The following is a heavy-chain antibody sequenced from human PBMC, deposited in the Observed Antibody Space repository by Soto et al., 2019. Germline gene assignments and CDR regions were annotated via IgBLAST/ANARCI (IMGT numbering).Heavy chain of an antibody. D-gene: IGHD2-15*01. Sequence: GGSLRLSCAASGFTFSSYGMHWVRRAPGKGLEWVAVISYDGSNKYYADSVKGRFTISRDNSKNTLYLQMNSLRAEDTAVYYCAKDCSGGSCYDYWGQGTLVTVSS. CDR2: ISYDGSNK. CDR1: GFTFSSYG. J-gene: IGHJ4*02. CDR3: AKDCSGGSCYDY. V-gene: IGHV3-30*18.